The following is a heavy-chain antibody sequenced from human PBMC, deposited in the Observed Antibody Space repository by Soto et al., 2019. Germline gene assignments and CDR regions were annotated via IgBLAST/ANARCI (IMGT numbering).Heavy chain of an antibody. CDR3: AYGSGWYRAINYFDF. CDR1: GFTFNSFP. Sequence: GGPLRLSCAASGFTFNSFPMSWVRQAPGKGLEWVSAISGSGSSTYYADSLKGRFTISRDNFKNTLYLQMNSLRAEDTALYYCAYGSGWYRAINYFDFWGQGTLVTVSS. V-gene: IGHV3-23*01. CDR2: ISGSGSST. J-gene: IGHJ4*02. D-gene: IGHD6-19*01.